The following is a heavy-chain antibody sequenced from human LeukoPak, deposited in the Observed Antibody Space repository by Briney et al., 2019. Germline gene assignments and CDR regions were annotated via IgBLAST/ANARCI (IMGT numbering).Heavy chain of an antibody. D-gene: IGHD4-17*01. V-gene: IGHV3-21*01. Sequence: PGGSLRLSCAASGSTFYSYSMNWVRQAPGKGLEWVSSISSSSSYIYYADSLKGRFTISRDNAKNSLYLQMNSLRAEDTAVYYCARDRIIFGDYGDAFDIWGQGTMVTVSS. J-gene: IGHJ3*02. CDR3: ARDRIIFGDYGDAFDI. CDR1: GSTFYSYS. CDR2: ISSSSSYI.